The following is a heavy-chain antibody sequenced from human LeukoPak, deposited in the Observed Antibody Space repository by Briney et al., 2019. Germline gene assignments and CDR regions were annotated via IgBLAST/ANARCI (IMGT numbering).Heavy chain of an antibody. CDR1: SYTFTSYG. Sequence: GASVKVSCKASSYTFTSYGISWVRQAPGQGLEWMRWISAYNGNTNYAQKLQGRVTMTTDTSTSIAYMELRSLRPDDTAVYYCARDIGYSSSWYYNYWGQGTLVTVSS. D-gene: IGHD6-13*01. CDR2: ISAYNGNT. CDR3: ARDIGYSSSWYYNY. V-gene: IGHV1-18*01. J-gene: IGHJ4*02.